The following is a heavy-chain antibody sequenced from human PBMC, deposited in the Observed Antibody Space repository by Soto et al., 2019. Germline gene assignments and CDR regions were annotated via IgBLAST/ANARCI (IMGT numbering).Heavy chain of an antibody. CDR1: GFTFSSYA. J-gene: IGHJ2*01. CDR3: ATPGQCRSTNCNWHFEL. V-gene: IGHV3-23*01. Sequence: GGSLRLSCAASGFTFSSYAMTWVRQAPGRGLEWVSSISGSDDRTYDADSVKGRFTISRDNSESTVFLQMNSLRAEDTALYFCATPGQCRSTNCNWHFELWGRGTLVTVSS. D-gene: IGHD2-2*01. CDR2: ISGSDDRT.